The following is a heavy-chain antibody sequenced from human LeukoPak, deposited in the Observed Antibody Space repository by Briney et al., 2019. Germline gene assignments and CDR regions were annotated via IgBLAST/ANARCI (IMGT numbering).Heavy chain of an antibody. CDR3: ARDPRRAQYQLPMYNWFDP. D-gene: IGHD2-2*01. V-gene: IGHV3-11*01. Sequence: PGGSLRLSCAASGFTFSDYYMSWIRQAPGKGLEWVSYISSSGSTIHYADSVKGRFTISRDSAKNSLYLQMNSLRAEDTAVYYCARDPRRAQYQLPMYNWFDPWGQGTLVTVSS. CDR2: ISSSGSTI. CDR1: GFTFSDYY. J-gene: IGHJ5*02.